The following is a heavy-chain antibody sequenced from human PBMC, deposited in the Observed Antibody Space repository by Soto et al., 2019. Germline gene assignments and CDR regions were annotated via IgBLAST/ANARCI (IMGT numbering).Heavy chain of an antibody. D-gene: IGHD2-15*01. J-gene: IGHJ4*02. V-gene: IGHV1-18*01. Sequence: QVQLVQSGAEVKKPGASVKVSCKASGYTFTSYGISWVRQAPGQGLEWMGWISGYNANTNYAQKLQARVTMTRDTSTNTAYMELRSLRSDATAVYFCARAAREAVFRGAFNYWGQGTLVTVSS. CDR2: ISGYNANT. CDR3: ARAAREAVFRGAFNY. CDR1: GYTFTSYG.